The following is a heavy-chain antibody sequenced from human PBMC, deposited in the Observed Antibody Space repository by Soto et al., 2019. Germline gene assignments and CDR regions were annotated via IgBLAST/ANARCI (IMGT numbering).Heavy chain of an antibody. D-gene: IGHD6-19*01. CDR1: GFTFSNSD. J-gene: IGHJ6*03. CDR3: ARREQSDYYYMDV. Sequence: GGSLRLSCAASGFTFSNSDMNWVHQAPGKGLEWVSGVSGNGSRTYYADSVKGRFIISRDNSKNTLYLQMGSLRAEDMAVYYCARREQSDYYYMDVWGKGTSVTVSS. V-gene: IGHV3-35*01. CDR2: VSGNGSRT.